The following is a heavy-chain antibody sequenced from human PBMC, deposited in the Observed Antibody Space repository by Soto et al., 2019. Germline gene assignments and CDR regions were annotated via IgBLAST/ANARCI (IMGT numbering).Heavy chain of an antibody. V-gene: IGHV1-18*01. J-gene: IGHJ5*02. CDR1: CYTFTSYG. D-gene: IGHD3-10*01. Sequence: GASVKGSCKASCYTFTSYGISWVRQAPGQGLEWMGWISAYNGNTNYAQKLQGRVTMTTDTSTSTAYMELRSLRSDDTAVYYCARDTRAYGSGTNWFDPWGQGTLVTVSS. CDR3: ARDTRAYGSGTNWFDP. CDR2: ISAYNGNT.